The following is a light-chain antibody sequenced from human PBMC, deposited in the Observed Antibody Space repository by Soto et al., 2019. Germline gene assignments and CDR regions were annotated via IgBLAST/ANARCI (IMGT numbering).Light chain of an antibody. Sequence: DIQMTQSPSSVSASVGDRLTITRRASRDISNSLAWYQQTPGEAPKLLLRGASSLHRGVPSRFSGGGAGTEFALTISSLQPEDFATYYCQQTSAFPRTFGQGTKVDIK. CDR2: GAS. CDR1: RDISNS. CDR3: QQTSAFPRT. V-gene: IGKV1-12*01. J-gene: IGKJ1*01.